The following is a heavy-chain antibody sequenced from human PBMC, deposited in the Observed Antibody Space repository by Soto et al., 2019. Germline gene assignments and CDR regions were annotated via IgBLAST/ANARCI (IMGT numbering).Heavy chain of an antibody. CDR2: INHSGST. Sequence: SENLALTCAVYGGSFSGYYWSWIRQPPGKGLEWIGEINHSGSTNYNPSLKSRVTISVDTSKNQFSLKLSSVTAADTAVYYCARGEPGGYDILTGYYWYWRSSDYWGQGTLVTVSS. V-gene: IGHV4-34*01. D-gene: IGHD3-9*01. CDR3: ARGEPGGYDILTGYYWYWRSSDY. CDR1: GGSFSGYY. J-gene: IGHJ4*02.